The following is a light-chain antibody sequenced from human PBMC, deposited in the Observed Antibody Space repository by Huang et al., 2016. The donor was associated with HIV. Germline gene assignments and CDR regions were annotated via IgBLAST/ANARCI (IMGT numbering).Light chain of an antibody. Sequence: EIVLTQSPGTLSLSPGERATLSCRASQSVDTTYLAWYQQKPGQAPGLLVYGAGGRASGIEERFRGSGSGTDVTLIISRLEPEDFAVYYCQHYGRSPPITFGQGTRLDIK. CDR2: GAG. J-gene: IGKJ5*01. CDR1: QSVDTTY. CDR3: QHYGRSPPIT. V-gene: IGKV3-20*01.